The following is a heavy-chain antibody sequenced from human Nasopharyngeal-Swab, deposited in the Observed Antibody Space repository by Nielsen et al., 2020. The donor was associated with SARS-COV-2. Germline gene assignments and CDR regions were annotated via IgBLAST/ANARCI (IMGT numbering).Heavy chain of an antibody. CDR2: IRGKAYGGTI. CDR1: GFTFGDYA. J-gene: IGHJ2*01. D-gene: IGHD3-22*01. Sequence: GESLKISCSGFGFTFGDYAMSWFRQAPGKGPEWLGFIRGKAYGGTIEYAASVKGRFSISRDDSKSIAYLQMDSLKTEDTAMYYCARVEGTYYYYDRGGYSRYFDFWGRGTLVTVSS. V-gene: IGHV3-49*03. CDR3: ARVEGTYYYYDRGGYSRYFDF.